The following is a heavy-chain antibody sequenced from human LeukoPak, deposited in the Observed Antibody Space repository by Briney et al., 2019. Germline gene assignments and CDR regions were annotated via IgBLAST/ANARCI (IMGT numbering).Heavy chain of an antibody. D-gene: IGHD2-2*01. J-gene: IGHJ5*02. CDR3: ARGEVVVVPAAVGWFDP. CDR2: IYYSGST. Sequence: SETLSLTCTVSGGSISSYYWSWIRQPPGKGLEWIGYIYYSGSTNCNPSLKSRVTISVDTSKNQFSLKLSSVTAADTAVYYCARGEVVVVPAAVGWFDPWGQGTLVTVSS. V-gene: IGHV4-59*12. CDR1: GGSISSYY.